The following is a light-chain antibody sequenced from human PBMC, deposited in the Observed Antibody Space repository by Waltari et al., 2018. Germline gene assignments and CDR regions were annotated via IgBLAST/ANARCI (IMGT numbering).Light chain of an antibody. J-gene: IGKJ1*01. CDR2: GAS. V-gene: IGKV3-15*01. Sequence: QSPATLSVSPGERATLSCRASQSVSSNLAWYQQKPGQAPRLLIYGASTRATGIPARFSGSGSGTEFTLTISSLQSEDFAVYYCQQYNNWPGTFGQGTKVEIK. CDR1: QSVSSN. CDR3: QQYNNWPGT.